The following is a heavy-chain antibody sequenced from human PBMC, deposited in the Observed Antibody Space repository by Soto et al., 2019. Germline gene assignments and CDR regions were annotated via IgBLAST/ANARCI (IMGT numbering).Heavy chain of an antibody. CDR2: IRSKANSYAT. V-gene: IGHV3-73*01. Sequence: GGSLRLSCAASGFTFSGSAMHWVRQASGKGLEWVGRIRSKANSYATAYAASVKGRFTISRDDSKNTAYLQMNSLKTEDTAVYYCTRHQLLWFGGFYGMDVWGQGTTVTVSS. CDR3: TRHQLLWFGGFYGMDV. D-gene: IGHD3-10*01. J-gene: IGHJ6*02. CDR1: GFTFSGSA.